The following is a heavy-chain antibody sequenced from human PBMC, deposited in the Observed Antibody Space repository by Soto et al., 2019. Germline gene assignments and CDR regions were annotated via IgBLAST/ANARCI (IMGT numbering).Heavy chain of an antibody. D-gene: IGHD3-10*01. CDR2: IWYDGSNK. V-gene: IGHV3-33*01. J-gene: IGHJ4*02. Sequence: GGSLRLSCAASGFTFSSYGMHWVRQAPGKGLEWVAVIWYDGSNKYYADSVKGRFTISRDNSKNTLYLQMNSLRAEDTAVYYCARDESPLEITMVRGAFDYWGQGTLVTVSS. CDR1: GFTFSSYG. CDR3: ARDESPLEITMVRGAFDY.